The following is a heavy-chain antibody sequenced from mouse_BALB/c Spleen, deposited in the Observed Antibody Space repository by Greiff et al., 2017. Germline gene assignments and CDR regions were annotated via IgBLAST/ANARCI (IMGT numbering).Heavy chain of an antibody. D-gene: IGHD2-1*01. CDR3: ARLYGNYIYAMDY. CDR2: ISSGGSYT. Sequence: DVKLVESGGDLVKPGGSLKLSCAASGFTFSSYGMSWVRQTPDKRMEWVATISSGGSYTYYPDSVKGRFTISRDNAKNTLYLQMSSLKSEDTAMYYCARLYGNYIYAMDYWGQGTSVTVSS. J-gene: IGHJ4*01. V-gene: IGHV5-6*02. CDR1: GFTFSSYG.